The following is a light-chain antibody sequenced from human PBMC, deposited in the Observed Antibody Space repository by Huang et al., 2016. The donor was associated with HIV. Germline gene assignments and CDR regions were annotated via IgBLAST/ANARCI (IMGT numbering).Light chain of an antibody. J-gene: IGKJ4*01. CDR2: GSS. Sequence: IQLTQSPSSLSASVGDRVTITCRASQGIGSYLAWYQQKPGKAPRVLIYGSSTLQSGVPSSFSGSGSGTDFTLTISSLQVEDFATYYCQQLNDYPLTFGGGTKVEFK. CDR3: QQLNDYPLT. V-gene: IGKV1-9*01. CDR1: QGIGSY.